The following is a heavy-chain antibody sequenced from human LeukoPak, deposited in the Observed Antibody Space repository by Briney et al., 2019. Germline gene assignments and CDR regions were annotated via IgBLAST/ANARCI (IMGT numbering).Heavy chain of an antibody. CDR1: GFSFSNYA. J-gene: IGHJ4*02. V-gene: IGHV3-23*01. CDR2: ISGRDDST. D-gene: IGHD3-9*01. Sequence: GGSLRLSCAASGFSFSNYAMSWVRQVPGKGLEWVSSISGRDDSTYYADSVKGRFTISRDTSKNTLYLQMNSLRAEDTAVYYCAKWGDYDVLTGYYDSDYWGQGTLVTVSS. CDR3: AKWGDYDVLTGYYDSDY.